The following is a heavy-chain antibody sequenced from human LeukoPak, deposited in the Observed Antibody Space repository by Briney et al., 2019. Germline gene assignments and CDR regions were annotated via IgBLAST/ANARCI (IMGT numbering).Heavy chain of an antibody. D-gene: IGHD4-17*01. CDR2: ISSSSGYI. CDR1: GFTFSSYS. CDR3: ARVSPNTVTTLQYIDY. V-gene: IGHV3-21*01. J-gene: IGHJ4*02. Sequence: GGSLRLSCAASGFTFSSYSMNWVRQAPGKGLEWVSSISSSSGYIYYADSVKGRFTISRDNAKNSLYLQMNSLRAEDTAVYYCARVSPNTVTTLQYIDYWGQGTLVTVTS.